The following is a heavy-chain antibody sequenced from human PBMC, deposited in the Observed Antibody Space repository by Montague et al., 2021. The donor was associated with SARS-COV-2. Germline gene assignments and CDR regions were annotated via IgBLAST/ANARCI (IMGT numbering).Heavy chain of an antibody. Sequence: SETLSLTCAVHGGSFSTYSWNWIRQPPGKGLEWIGEIHHGGSTNHNPSLKSRVTISAGTSKNQFSLKLTSVAAADTAVYYCARLGDGVVPSPILGVGPYYSYYYMDVWGKGTTVTVSS. D-gene: IGHD3-10*01. V-gene: IGHV4-34*01. CDR3: ARLGDGVVPSPILGVGPYYSYYYMDV. CDR1: GGSFSTYS. CDR2: IHHGGST. J-gene: IGHJ6*03.